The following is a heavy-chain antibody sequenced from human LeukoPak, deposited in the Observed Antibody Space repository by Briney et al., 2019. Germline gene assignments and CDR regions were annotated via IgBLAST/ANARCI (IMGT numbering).Heavy chain of an antibody. CDR1: GFTFTSSA. V-gene: IGHV1-58*02. J-gene: IGHJ4*02. Sequence: SVKVSCKASGFTFTSSAMQWVRQARGQRLEWIGWIIVGSGNTNYAQKFQERVTITRDMSTSTAYMELSSLRSEDTAVYYCAVEYSSSSGFDYWGQGTLVTVSS. CDR3: AVEYSSSSGFDY. CDR2: IIVGSGNT. D-gene: IGHD6-6*01.